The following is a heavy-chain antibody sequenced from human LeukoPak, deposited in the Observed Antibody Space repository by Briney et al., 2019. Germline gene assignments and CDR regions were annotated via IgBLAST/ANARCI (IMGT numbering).Heavy chain of an antibody. D-gene: IGHD6-19*01. CDR2: MNPNSGNT. Sequence: ASVKVSCKASGYTFTSYDINWVRQATGQGLEWMGWMNPNSGNTDYAQKFQGRVTITRNTSISTAYMELSSLRSEDTAVYYCARRGSYSSGWPQYYYYYYMDVWGKGTTVTVSS. CDR1: GYTFTSYD. V-gene: IGHV1-8*03. CDR3: ARRGSYSSGWPQYYYYYYMDV. J-gene: IGHJ6*03.